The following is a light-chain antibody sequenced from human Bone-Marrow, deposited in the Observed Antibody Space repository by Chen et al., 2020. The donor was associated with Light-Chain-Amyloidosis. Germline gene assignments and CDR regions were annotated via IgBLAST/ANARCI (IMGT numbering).Light chain of an antibody. V-gene: IGKV4-1*01. J-gene: IGKJ4*01. CDR2: WAS. CDR3: HQYYTPPLT. CDR1: QSLLYSSNNKNY. Sequence: DIVMTQSPDSLAVSLGERATINCTSSQSLLYSSNNKNYLAWYQQKPGQPPKLLIYWASTRESGVPHRFRGSGSVTDFTLTISSRQAEDVALYYCHQYYTPPLTFGGGTKVEIK.